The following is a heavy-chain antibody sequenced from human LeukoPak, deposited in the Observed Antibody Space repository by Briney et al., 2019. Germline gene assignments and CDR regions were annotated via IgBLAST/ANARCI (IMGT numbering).Heavy chain of an antibody. CDR3: AKDHYDILTGYYFWYDY. Sequence: LPGGSLRLSCAPSGFTFSSYAMSWVRQAPGKGLEWVSAISGSGGSTYYADSVKGRFTISRDNSKNTLYLQMNSLRAEDTAVYYCAKDHYDILTGYYFWYDYWGQGTLVTVSS. V-gene: IGHV3-23*01. CDR1: GFTFSSYA. D-gene: IGHD3-9*01. CDR2: ISGSGGST. J-gene: IGHJ4*02.